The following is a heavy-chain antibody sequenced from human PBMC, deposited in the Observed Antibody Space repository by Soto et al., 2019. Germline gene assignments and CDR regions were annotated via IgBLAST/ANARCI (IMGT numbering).Heavy chain of an antibody. CDR1: GYIFTTSA. CDR2: INTGNGNT. CDR3: ARDRATGFGSVVRRNWLDP. J-gene: IGHJ5*02. Sequence: QIQLVQSGAEVKKPGASVRVSCMTSGYIFTTSAMHWVRLAPGQRLEWLGWINTGNGNTQYSQNFQGRVTITRDTSAKKAYMELSSLRSEDTAVYYCARDRATGFGSVVRRNWLDPWGQGTLVTVSS. V-gene: IGHV1-3*04. D-gene: IGHD2-15*01.